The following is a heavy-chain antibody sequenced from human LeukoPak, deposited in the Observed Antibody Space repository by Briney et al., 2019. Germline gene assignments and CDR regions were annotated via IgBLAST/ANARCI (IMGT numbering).Heavy chain of an antibody. CDR2: IGTAGDT. CDR1: GFTFSSYD. CDR3: ARRNSTYYYDY. V-gene: IGHV3-13*01. D-gene: IGHD2/OR15-2a*01. Sequence: GGSLRLSCAASGFTFSSYDMHWVRQATGKGLEWVSAIGTAGDTYYPGSVKGRFTISRENAKNSLYLQMNSLRAEDTAVYYCARRNSTYYYDYWGQGTLVTVSS. J-gene: IGHJ4*02.